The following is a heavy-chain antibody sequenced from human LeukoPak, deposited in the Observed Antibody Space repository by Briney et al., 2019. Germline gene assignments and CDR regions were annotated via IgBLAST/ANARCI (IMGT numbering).Heavy chain of an antibody. J-gene: IGHJ4*02. Sequence: ASVKFSCKATGNIFNNDDINWVRQASGQGLEWMGWMTPNSDNTGSAQKFQGRLTFTRNASINTAYMELSSLTSEDTAVYYCASASRYESWSSPLDYWGQRILVTASS. V-gene: IGHV1-8*03. CDR2: MTPNSDNT. CDR3: ASASRYESWSSPLDY. CDR1: GNIFNNDD. D-gene: IGHD3-3*01.